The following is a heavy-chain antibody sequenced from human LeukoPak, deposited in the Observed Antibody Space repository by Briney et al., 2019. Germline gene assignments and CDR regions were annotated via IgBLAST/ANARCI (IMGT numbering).Heavy chain of an antibody. CDR1: GFTFSSYS. J-gene: IGHJ4*02. CDR3: ARDPYSSSSFDY. Sequence: GGSLRLSCAASGFTFSSYSMNWVRQAPGKGLEWVSSISSSSDYIYYADSVKGRFTISRDNAKNSVYLQMNSLRAEDTAVYYCARDPYSSSSFDYWGPGTLVTVSS. V-gene: IGHV3-21*01. CDR2: ISSSSDYI. D-gene: IGHD6-6*01.